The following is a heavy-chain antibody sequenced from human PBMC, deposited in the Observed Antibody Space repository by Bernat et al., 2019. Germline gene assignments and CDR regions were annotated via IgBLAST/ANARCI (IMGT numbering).Heavy chain of an antibody. CDR2: IYYSGTT. CDR3: AILDLGYCTSTRCYYYYGMDV. D-gene: IGHD2-2*01. Sequence: QVQLQESGPGLVKPSQTLSLTCTVSGGSISSGDYYWSWIRQPPGKGLEWIGYIYYSGTTYYNPSLKSRLTISVDTSKNQFSLKLSSVTATDTAVYYCAILDLGYCTSTRCYYYYGMDVWGQGTTVTVSS. J-gene: IGHJ6*02. CDR1: GGSISSGDYY. V-gene: IGHV4-30-4*01.